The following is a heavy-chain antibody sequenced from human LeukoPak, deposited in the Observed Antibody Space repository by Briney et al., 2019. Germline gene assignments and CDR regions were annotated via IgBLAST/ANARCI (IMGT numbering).Heavy chain of an antibody. Sequence: ASVTVSCKASGYTFTNYGISWVRQAPGQGLEWMGWISAYNGNTHYAQKLQGRVTMTTDTSTSTAYMELRSLRSDDTAVYYCARDAPYGSGTYLQQYYYYAMDVWGQGTTVTVSS. D-gene: IGHD3-10*01. CDR2: ISAYNGNT. CDR1: GYTFTNYG. V-gene: IGHV1-18*01. J-gene: IGHJ6*02. CDR3: ARDAPYGSGTYLQQYYYYAMDV.